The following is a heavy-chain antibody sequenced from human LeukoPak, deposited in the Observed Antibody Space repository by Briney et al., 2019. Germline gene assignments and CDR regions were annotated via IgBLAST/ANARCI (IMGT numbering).Heavy chain of an antibody. CDR1: GFTFSSYG. CDR2: ISYDGSNK. J-gene: IGHJ3*02. CDR3: ARGGLVRGTINSLIAFDI. Sequence: GGSLRLSCAASGFTFSSYGMHWVRQAPGKGLEWVAVISYDGSNKYYADSVKSRFTISRDNSKNTLYLQMNSLRAEDTAVYYCARGGLVRGTINSLIAFDIWGQGTTITVSS. D-gene: IGHD3-10*01. V-gene: IGHV3-30*03.